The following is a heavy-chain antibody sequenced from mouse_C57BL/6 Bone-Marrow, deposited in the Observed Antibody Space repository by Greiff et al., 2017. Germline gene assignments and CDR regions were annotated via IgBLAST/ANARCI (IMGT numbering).Heavy chain of an antibody. D-gene: IGHD1-1*01. J-gene: IGHJ4*01. V-gene: IGHV1-81*01. CDR3: ETVGSTSYAMDY. CDR1: GYTFTSYG. CDR2: IYPRSGNT. Sequence: VQLQQSGAELARPGASVKLSCKASGYTFTSYGISWVKQRTGQGLEWIGEIYPRSGNTYYNEKFKGKATLTADKSSSTAYMELRSLTSEDSAVCLYETVGSTSYAMDYGGQGTSVTVS.